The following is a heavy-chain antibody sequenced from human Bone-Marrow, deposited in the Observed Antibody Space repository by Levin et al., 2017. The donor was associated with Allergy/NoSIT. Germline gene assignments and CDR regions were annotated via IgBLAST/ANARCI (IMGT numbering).Heavy chain of an antibody. D-gene: IGHD3-9*01. CDR1: GFTFTDYY. Sequence: GESLKISCEISGFTFTDYYMGWVRQAPGKGLDWVAYISPSGSTIYTADSVKGRFAISRDNTKNSLYLQMDSLRAEDTAVYYCTKCVTPGYYSYGLDVWGPGTTVTVSS. J-gene: IGHJ6*02. V-gene: IGHV3-11*01. CDR2: ISPSGSTI. CDR3: TKCVTPGYYSYGLDV.